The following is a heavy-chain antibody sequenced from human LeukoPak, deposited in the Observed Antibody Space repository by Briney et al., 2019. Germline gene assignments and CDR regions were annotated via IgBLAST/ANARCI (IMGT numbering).Heavy chain of an antibody. J-gene: IGHJ4*02. CDR3: ARGRRVYYDSSGYHIDY. Sequence: GGSLRLSCAASGFTFSSYWMSWARQAPGKGLEWVANTKQDGSEKYYVDSVKGRFTISRDNAKNSLYLQMNSLRAEDTAVYYCARGRRVYYDSSGYHIDYWGQGTLVTVSS. CDR2: TKQDGSEK. V-gene: IGHV3-7*01. CDR1: GFTFSSYW. D-gene: IGHD3-22*01.